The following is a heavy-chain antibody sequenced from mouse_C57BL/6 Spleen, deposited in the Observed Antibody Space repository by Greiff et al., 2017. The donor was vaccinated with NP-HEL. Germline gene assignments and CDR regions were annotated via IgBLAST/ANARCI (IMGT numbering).Heavy chain of an antibody. D-gene: IGHD1-1*01. CDR2: IYPGSGST. V-gene: IGHV1-55*01. CDR3: ARWGYGSSSHAMDY. J-gene: IGHJ4*01. Sequence: QVQLQQPGAELVKPGASVKMSCKASGYTFTSYWITWVKQRPGQGLEWIGDIYPGSGSTNYNEKFKSKATLTVDKSSSTAYMQLSSLTSEDSAVYYGARWGYGSSSHAMDYWGQGTSVTVSS. CDR1: GYTFTSYW.